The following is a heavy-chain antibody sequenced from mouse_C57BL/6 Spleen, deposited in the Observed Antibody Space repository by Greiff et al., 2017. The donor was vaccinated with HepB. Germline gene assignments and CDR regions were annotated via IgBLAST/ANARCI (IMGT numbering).Heavy chain of an antibody. D-gene: IGHD2-4*01. CDR3: ARGGYDYDGRY. Sequence: VQLQQSGPELVKPGASVKISCKASGYAFSSSWMNWVKQRPGKGLEWIGRIYPGDGDTNYNGKFKGKATLTADKSSSTADMKLNSLTSEDSAVYFCARGGYDYDGRYWSQGTSVTVAS. CDR2: IYPGDGDT. J-gene: IGHJ4*01. V-gene: IGHV1-82*01. CDR1: GYAFSSSW.